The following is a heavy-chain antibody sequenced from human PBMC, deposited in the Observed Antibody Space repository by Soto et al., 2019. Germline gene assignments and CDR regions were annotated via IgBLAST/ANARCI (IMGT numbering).Heavy chain of an antibody. CDR1: GGSISSYY. CDR3: ARAKISLPPPPGYCSSTSCSAPHYFDY. D-gene: IGHD2-2*01. V-gene: IGHV4-59*01. J-gene: IGHJ4*02. CDR2: IYYSGST. Sequence: SETLSLTCTVSGGSISSYYWSWIRQPPGKGLEWIGYIYYSGSTNYNPSLKSRVTISVDTSKNQFSLKLSSVTAADTAVYYCARAKISLPPPPGYCSSTSCSAPHYFDYWGQGTLVTVSS.